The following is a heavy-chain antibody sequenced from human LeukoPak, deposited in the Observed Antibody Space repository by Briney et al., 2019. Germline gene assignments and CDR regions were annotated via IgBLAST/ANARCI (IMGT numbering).Heavy chain of an antibody. CDR3: SRGICSSDGCDPYYYYMDV. V-gene: IGHV3-53*01. Sequence: PGGSLRLSCAVSGFSVSSNYMNWVRQAPGRGLEWVSVIYSGGETYYTDAVRGRFTISRDKSKNTVYLQMNSLRAADTAVYFCSRGICSSDGCDPYYYYMDVWGKGTTVTVSS. CDR2: IYSGGET. CDR1: GFSVSSNY. J-gene: IGHJ6*03. D-gene: IGHD2-2*01.